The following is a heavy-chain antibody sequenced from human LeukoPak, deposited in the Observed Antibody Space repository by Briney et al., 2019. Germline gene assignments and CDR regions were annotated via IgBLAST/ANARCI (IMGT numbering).Heavy chain of an antibody. CDR3: ARLSGSYYYDSSGYTFDY. CDR1: GGSISSSSYY. Sequence: SETLSLTCTVSGGSISSSSYYWGWIRQPPGKGLEWIGSIYYSGSTYYHPSLKSRVTISVDTSKNQFSLKLSSVTAADTAVYYCARLSGSYYYDSSGYTFDYWGQGTLVTVSS. V-gene: IGHV4-39*01. J-gene: IGHJ4*02. D-gene: IGHD3-22*01. CDR2: IYYSGST.